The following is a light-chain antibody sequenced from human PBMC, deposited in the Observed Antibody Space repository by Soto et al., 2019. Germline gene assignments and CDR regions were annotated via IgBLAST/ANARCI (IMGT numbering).Light chain of an antibody. CDR3: QSYDSSLRVVV. Sequence: QSVLTQPPSVSGAPGQRVTISFTGSSSNIGAGYDLHWYQQLPGTAPKLLIYGNFNRPSGVPDRFYGSKSGTSASLAITGLQAEDAADSYCQSYDSSLRVVVFAGGTKVTIL. CDR1: SSNIGAGYD. V-gene: IGLV1-40*01. J-gene: IGLJ2*01. CDR2: GNF.